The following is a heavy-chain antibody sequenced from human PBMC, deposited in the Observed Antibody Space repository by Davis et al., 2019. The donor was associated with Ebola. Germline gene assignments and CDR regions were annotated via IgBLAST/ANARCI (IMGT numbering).Heavy chain of an antibody. Sequence: GESLKISCAASGFTFSGSAMHWVRQASGKGPAWVGRIRSKANSYATAYAASVKGRFTISRDDSKNTAYLQMNSLKTEDTAVYYCTVGVMTTVTTGDYWGQGTLVTVSS. CDR3: TVGVMTTVTTGDY. CDR2: IRSKANSYAT. J-gene: IGHJ4*02. V-gene: IGHV3-73*01. D-gene: IGHD4-17*01. CDR1: GFTFSGSA.